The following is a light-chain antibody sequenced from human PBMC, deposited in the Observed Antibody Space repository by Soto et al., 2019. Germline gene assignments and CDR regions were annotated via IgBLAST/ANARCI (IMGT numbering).Light chain of an antibody. V-gene: IGLV2-14*01. J-gene: IGLJ1*01. CDR1: SSDVGGYNY. CDR2: EVS. CDR3: SSYRTSSPYV. Sequence: QSALTQPASVSGSPGQSITISCTGTSSDVGGYNYVSWYQQHPGKAPKLTFYEVSKRPSGVSNRFSGSKSGNTASLTISGLQAEDEADYYCSSYRTSSPYVFGTGTKLTVL.